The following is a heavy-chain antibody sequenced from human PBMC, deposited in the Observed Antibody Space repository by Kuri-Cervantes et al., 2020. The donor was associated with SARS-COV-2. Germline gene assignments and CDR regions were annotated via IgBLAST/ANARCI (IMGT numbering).Heavy chain of an antibody. Sequence: GESLKISCKVSGYTFTTHWIGWLRQMPGKGLEWMGIIYPSDSDTRYSPSFQGQVIISVDRSINTAYLQWSSLKPSDTAIYYCARRGSATTFLDYWGQGTQVTVSS. CDR1: GYTFTTHW. CDR3: ARRGSATTFLDY. V-gene: IGHV5-51*01. CDR2: IYPSDSDT. J-gene: IGHJ4*02. D-gene: IGHD2-15*01.